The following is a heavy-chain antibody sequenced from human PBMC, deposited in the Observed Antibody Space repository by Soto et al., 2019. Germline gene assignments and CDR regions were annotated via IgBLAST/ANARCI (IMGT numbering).Heavy chain of an antibody. CDR2: IYYSGST. CDR1: GGSISSSSYY. V-gene: IGHV4-39*02. Sequence: QLQLQESGPGLVKPSETLSLTCTVSGGSISSSSYYWGWIRQPPGKGLEWIGSIYYSGSTYYNPSLKSRVTISVDTSKNQFSLKLSSVTAADTAVYYCAREGVTMIVVAYPYNWFDPWGQGTLVTVSS. J-gene: IGHJ5*02. D-gene: IGHD3-22*01. CDR3: AREGVTMIVVAYPYNWFDP.